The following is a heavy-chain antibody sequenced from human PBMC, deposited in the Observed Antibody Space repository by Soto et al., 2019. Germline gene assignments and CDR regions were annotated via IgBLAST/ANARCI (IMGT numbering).Heavy chain of an antibody. CDR3: ARAPGAVNSYAGVDV. D-gene: IGHD6-19*01. CDR1: VFIFGDYY. V-gene: IGHV3-11*05. J-gene: IGHJ6*02. Sequence: GGSLRLSCVASVFIFGDYYMAWIRRSPGKGLEWVSYISDGGSYTNHGNSVRGRVSVSRDDARNSLYLQINNLRVEDTGVYYCARAPGAVNSYAGVDVWGQGTTVTVSS. CDR2: ISDGGSYT.